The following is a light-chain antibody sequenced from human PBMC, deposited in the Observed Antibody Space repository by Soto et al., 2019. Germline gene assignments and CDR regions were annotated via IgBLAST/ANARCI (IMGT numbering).Light chain of an antibody. J-gene: IGLJ1*01. V-gene: IGLV1-47*01. CDR1: SSNIGSNY. CDR2: RNN. CDR3: AAWDDSLSRYV. Sequence: QSVLTQPPSASGTPGQRVTISWSGSSSNIGSNYVYWYQQLPGTAPKLLIYRNNQRPSGVADRFSGSKSGTSASLAIGGLRSEDEADYYCAAWDDSLSRYVFGTGTKLTVL.